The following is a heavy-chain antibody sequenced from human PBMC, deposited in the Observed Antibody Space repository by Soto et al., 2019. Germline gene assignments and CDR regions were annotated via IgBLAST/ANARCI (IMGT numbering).Heavy chain of an antibody. CDR1: GFTFDDYA. J-gene: IGHJ4*02. Sequence: EVQLVESGGGLVQPGRSLRLSCAASGFTFDDYAMHWVRQAPGKGLEWVSGISWNSGSIGYADSVKGRFTISRDNAKNYLYLQMNSLRAEDTALYYCSQGGGDGYNYPFDYWGQGTLVTVSS. CDR2: ISWNSGSI. CDR3: SQGGGDGYNYPFDY. D-gene: IGHD1-1*01. V-gene: IGHV3-9*01.